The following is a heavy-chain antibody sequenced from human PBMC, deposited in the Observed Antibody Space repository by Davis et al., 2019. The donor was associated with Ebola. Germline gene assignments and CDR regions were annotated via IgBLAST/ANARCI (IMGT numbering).Heavy chain of an antibody. D-gene: IGHD6-19*01. CDR2: LSSSGSTI. Sequence: GESLKISCAASGFTFSSYEMHWVRQAPGKGLEWVSYLSSSGSTIYYADSVKGRFTISRDNAKNSLYLQMNSLRAEDTAVYYCARGAVAATGYYGMDVWGQGTTVTVSS. CDR3: ARGAVAATGYYGMDV. CDR1: GFTFSSYE. V-gene: IGHV3-48*03. J-gene: IGHJ6*02.